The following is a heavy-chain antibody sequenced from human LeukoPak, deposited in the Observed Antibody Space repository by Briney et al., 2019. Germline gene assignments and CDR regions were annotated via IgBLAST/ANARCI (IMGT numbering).Heavy chain of an antibody. Sequence: GGSLRLSCAASGFTFDDYAMHWVRQAPGKGLEWVSGISWNSGSIGYADSVKGRFTISRDNAKNSLYLQMNSLRAEDTALYHCAKDKEQWFAFDIWGQGTMVTVSS. J-gene: IGHJ3*02. CDR2: ISWNSGSI. D-gene: IGHD6-19*01. CDR1: GFTFDDYA. V-gene: IGHV3-9*01. CDR3: AKDKEQWFAFDI.